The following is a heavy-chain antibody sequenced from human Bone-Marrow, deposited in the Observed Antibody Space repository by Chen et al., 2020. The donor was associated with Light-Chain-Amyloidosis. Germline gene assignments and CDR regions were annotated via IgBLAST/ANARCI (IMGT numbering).Heavy chain of an antibody. CDR2: IIPILGIA. V-gene: IGHV1-69*04. Sequence: QVQLVQSGAEVKKPGSSVKVSCKASGGTFSSYAISWVRQAPGQGLEWMGRIIPILGIANYAQKFQGRVTITADKSTSTAYMELSSLRSEDTAVYYCASLRDGYNDYFDYWGQGTLVTVSS. D-gene: IGHD5-12*01. J-gene: IGHJ4*02. CDR1: GGTFSSYA. CDR3: ASLRDGYNDYFDY.